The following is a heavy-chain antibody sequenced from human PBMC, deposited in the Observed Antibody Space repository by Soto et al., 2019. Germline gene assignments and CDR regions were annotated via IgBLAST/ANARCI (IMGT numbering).Heavy chain of an antibody. J-gene: IGHJ6*02. CDR1: GGTFSSYA. CDR2: IIPIFGTA. Sequence: GALVKVSCKASGGTFSSYAISWVRQAPGQGLEWMGGIIPIFGTANYAQKFQGRVTITADESTSTAYMELSSLRSEDTAVYYCARAAIFGVVIITPSDYYYGMDVWGQGTTVTVSS. CDR3: ARAAIFGVVIITPSDYYYGMDV. D-gene: IGHD3-3*01. V-gene: IGHV1-69*13.